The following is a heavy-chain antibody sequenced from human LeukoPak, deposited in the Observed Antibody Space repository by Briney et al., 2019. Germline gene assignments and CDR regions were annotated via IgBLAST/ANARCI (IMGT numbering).Heavy chain of an antibody. CDR2: IDYNGIN. Sequence: SETLSLTCTVSGVSISSYYWSWIQQAPGKGLEWIGFIDYNGINKYNPSLMRRGSTSVDTSKNQFSLKLRSVTAADTAVYYCARDRTIAADGTVYFYGMHVWGQGTTVTVSS. J-gene: IGHJ6*02. D-gene: IGHD6-13*01. CDR3: ARDRTIAADGTVYFYGMHV. CDR1: GVSISSYY. V-gene: IGHV4-59*01.